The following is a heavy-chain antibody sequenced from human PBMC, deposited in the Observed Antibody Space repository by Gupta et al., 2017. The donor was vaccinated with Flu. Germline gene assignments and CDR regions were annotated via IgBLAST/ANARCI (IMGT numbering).Heavy chain of an antibody. J-gene: IGHJ3*02. CDR2: IWYDGRTD. D-gene: IGHD2-2*01. V-gene: IGHV3-33*01. Sequence: GKGVEWVGIIWYDGRTDYYANSVKGRFTISRDNSKDTLYLQMNSLRADDTAVYYCARETFVSREGHNVDRFDIWGKGTMVTVSS. CDR3: ARETFVSREGHNVDRFDI.